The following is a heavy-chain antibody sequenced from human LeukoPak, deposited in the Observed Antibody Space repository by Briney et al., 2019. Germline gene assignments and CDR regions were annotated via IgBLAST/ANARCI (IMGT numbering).Heavy chain of an antibody. V-gene: IGHV3-49*04. J-gene: IGHJ1*01. D-gene: IGHD3-9*01. CDR3: TRRYFDTPGP. CDR1: GFTFGDYA. CDR2: IRSQAYGETT. Sequence: GGSEILCCTASGFTFGDYAMSWARQAPGKGLELVGFIRSQAYGETTEYAASVKGRFTISRDNYKSIAYLQMNSLKTEDTAVYYCTRRYFDTPGPRGHGTLVTVSS.